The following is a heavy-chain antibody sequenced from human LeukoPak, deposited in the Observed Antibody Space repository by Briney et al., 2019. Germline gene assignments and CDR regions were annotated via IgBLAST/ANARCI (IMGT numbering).Heavy chain of an antibody. D-gene: IGHD5-12*01. CDR2: ISGSGGST. V-gene: IGHV3-23*01. J-gene: IGHJ5*02. CDR3: AKARGWLRTNWFDP. Sequence: GGSLRLSCAASGFTFSSYAMSWVRQAPGKGLEWVSAISGSGGSTYYADSVKGRFTISRDNSKNTLYLQTNSLRAEDTAVYYCAKARGWLRTNWFDPWGQGTLVTVSS. CDR1: GFTFSSYA.